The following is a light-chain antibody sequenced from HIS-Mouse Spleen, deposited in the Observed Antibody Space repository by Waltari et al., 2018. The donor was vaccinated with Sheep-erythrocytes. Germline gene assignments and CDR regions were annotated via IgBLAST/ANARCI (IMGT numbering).Light chain of an antibody. CDR3: AAWDDSLNGPV. CDR1: SSNIGSNT. CDR2: SNN. Sequence: VLTQPPSASGTPGHRVTISCSGSSSNIGSNTVNWYQQLPGTAPKLLIYSNNQWPSGVPDRFSGSKSGTSASLAISGLQSEDEADYYCAAWDDSLNGPVFGGGTKLTVL. J-gene: IGLJ3*02. V-gene: IGLV1-44*01.